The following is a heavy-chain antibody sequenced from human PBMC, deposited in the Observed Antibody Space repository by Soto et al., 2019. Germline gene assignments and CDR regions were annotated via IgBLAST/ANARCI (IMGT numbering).Heavy chain of an antibody. CDR2: IKQDGSEE. CDR1: GFTFSTYW. V-gene: IGHV3-7*03. Sequence: EVQLVESGGGLVRPGGSLRLSCAASGFTFSTYWMNWVRQAPGKGLEWVANIKQDGSEEYYVDSVKGRFTISRDNAKNSLYLQMNSLRGEDTAVYYCARAPHGMDVRGQGTTVTVSS. CDR3: ARAPHGMDV. J-gene: IGHJ6*02.